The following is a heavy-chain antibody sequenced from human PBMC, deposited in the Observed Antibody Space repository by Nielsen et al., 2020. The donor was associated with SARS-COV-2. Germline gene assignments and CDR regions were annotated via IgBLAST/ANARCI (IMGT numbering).Heavy chain of an antibody. D-gene: IGHD3-10*01. Sequence: GESLKISCAASGFTFSSYGMHWVRQAPGKGLEWVSVIYSGGSTYYADSVKGRFTISRDNSKNTLYLQMNSLRAEDTAVYYCARDRGTRITMVRGYGMDVWGQGTTVTVSS. CDR2: IYSGGST. V-gene: IGHV3-66*01. J-gene: IGHJ6*02. CDR1: GFTFSSYG. CDR3: ARDRGTRITMVRGYGMDV.